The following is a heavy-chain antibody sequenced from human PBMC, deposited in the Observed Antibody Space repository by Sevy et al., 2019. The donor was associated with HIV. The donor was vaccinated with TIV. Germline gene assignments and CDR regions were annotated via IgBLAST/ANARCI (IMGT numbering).Heavy chain of an antibody. J-gene: IGHJ6*03. Sequence: ASVKVSCKASGGTFSSYAISWVRQAPGQGLEWMGGIIPIFGTANYAQKFQGRVTFTADKSTSTAYMELISLRSEDTALYYCASSEWLANYYYYYYMDVWGKGTTVTVSS. CDR3: ASSEWLANYYYYYYMDV. D-gene: IGHD6-19*01. CDR1: GGTFSSYA. CDR2: IIPIFGTA. V-gene: IGHV1-69*06.